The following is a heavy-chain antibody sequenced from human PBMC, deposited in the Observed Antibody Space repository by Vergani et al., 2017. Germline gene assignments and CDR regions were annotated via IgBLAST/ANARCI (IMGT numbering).Heavy chain of an antibody. V-gene: IGHV3-72*01. CDR2: IRNKANDYTT. Sequence: EVQVVESGGGLVQPGGSLRLSCAASGFLFSDHYMDWVRQAPGKGLEWVGRIRNKANDYTTQYAASVKGRFTISRDDSKSYLYLQMNSLQTEDTALYYCVRVKGSNWNYHLYDIWGQGTLVTVSS. J-gene: IGHJ3*02. CDR1: GFLFSDHY. D-gene: IGHD1-7*01. CDR3: VRVKGSNWNYHLYDI.